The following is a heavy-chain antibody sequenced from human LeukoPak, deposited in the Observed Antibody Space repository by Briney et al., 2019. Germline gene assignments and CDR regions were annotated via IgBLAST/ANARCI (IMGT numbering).Heavy chain of an antibody. D-gene: IGHD3-22*01. CDR1: GFTFTSYG. J-gene: IGHJ4*02. Sequence: GGSLRLSCAASGFTFTSYGISWVRQAPGQGLEWMGWISAYNGNTNYAQKLQGRVTMTTDTSTSTAYMELRSLRSDDTAVYYCARDRNYYDFSGGYWGQGTLVTVSS. CDR2: ISAYNGNT. CDR3: ARDRNYYDFSGGY. V-gene: IGHV1-18*01.